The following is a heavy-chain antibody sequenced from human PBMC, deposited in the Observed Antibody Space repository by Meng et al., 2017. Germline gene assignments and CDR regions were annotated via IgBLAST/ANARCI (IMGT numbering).Heavy chain of an antibody. CDR2: INPNSGGT. CDR3: AREAITNYDILTGYPDY. J-gene: IGHJ4*02. D-gene: IGHD3-9*01. Sequence: VQRVQSGAEVKRLGASVKVSCKSSGYTFTGYYMHWVRQAPGQGLEWMGRINPNSGGTNYAQKFQGRVTMTRDTSISTAYMELSRLRSDDTAVYYCAREAITNYDILTGYPDYWGQGTLVTVSS. CDR1: GYTFTGYY. V-gene: IGHV1-2*06.